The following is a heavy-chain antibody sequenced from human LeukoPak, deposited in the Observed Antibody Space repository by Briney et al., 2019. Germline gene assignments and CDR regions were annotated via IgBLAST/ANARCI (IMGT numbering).Heavy chain of an antibody. CDR3: ARSLGANGNFDY. D-gene: IGHD1-26*01. CDR2: IYYSGNT. J-gene: IGHJ4*02. Sequence: SETLSLTCSVSGGSISSSGSSSYYWTWIRQPPGKGLECIGNIYYSGNTYYNPSLKSRVTISVDTSKNQFSLKLNSVTAADTALYYCARSLGANGNFDYWGQGTLVTVSS. V-gene: IGHV4-39*01. CDR1: GGSISSSGSSSYY.